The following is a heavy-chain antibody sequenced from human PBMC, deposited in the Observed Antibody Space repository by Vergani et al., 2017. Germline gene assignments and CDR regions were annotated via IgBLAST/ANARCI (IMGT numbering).Heavy chain of an antibody. CDR2: ISFDGTNE. Sequence: QVQLVESGGGVVQPGTSLRLSCVVSGFALTRHATYWVRQAPGKGLEWVVGISFDGTNEYYPDLVKGRFTISRDIGKNTLYLQVRSLRLEDTGIYHCVRDRGLCAGGRCYTEAWDYWGQGTPVTVSS. CDR1: GFALTRHA. CDR3: VRDRGLCAGGRCYTEAWDY. D-gene: IGHD2-2*02. J-gene: IGHJ4*02. V-gene: IGHV3-30-3*01.